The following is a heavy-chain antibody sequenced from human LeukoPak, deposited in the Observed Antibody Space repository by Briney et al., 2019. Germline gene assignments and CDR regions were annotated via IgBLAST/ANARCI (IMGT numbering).Heavy chain of an antibody. CDR2: IKQDGSDK. Sequence: GGSLRLSCAASGLTFSSFWMHWVRQAPGKGLKWVANIKQDGSDKYYVDSVKGRFTISRDNAKNSLYLQMNSLRAEDTAVYYCARDYSASGAHDYWGQGTLVTVSS. V-gene: IGHV3-7*01. CDR3: ARDYSASGAHDY. D-gene: IGHD3-10*01. CDR1: GLTFSSFW. J-gene: IGHJ4*02.